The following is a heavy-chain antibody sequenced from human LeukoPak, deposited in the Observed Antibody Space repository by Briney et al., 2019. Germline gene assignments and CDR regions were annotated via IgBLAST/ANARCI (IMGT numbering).Heavy chain of an antibody. D-gene: IGHD5-12*01. J-gene: IGHJ3*01. Sequence: PSETLSLTCTVSGGSISSGNDYWNWIRQPAGKGLEWIGRMYTSGSSNYNPSLKSRVTISIDTSKNQVSLKLSSVTAADTAIYYCARATAWIDAFDFWGQGTMVTVSS. CDR2: MYTSGSS. V-gene: IGHV4-61*02. CDR3: ARATAWIDAFDF. CDR1: GGSISSGNDY.